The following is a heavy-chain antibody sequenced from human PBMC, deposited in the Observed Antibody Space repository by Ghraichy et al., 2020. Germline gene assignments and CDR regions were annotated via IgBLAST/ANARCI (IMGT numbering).Heavy chain of an antibody. J-gene: IGHJ4*02. CDR3: ARSGLQPFDC. D-gene: IGHD5-24*01. CDR1: GGSISSYY. CDR2: IYYSGST. V-gene: IGHV4-59*01. Sequence: SETLSLTCTVSGGSISSYYWSWIRQPPGKGLEWIGYIYYSGSTNYNPSLKSRVTISVDTSKNQFSLNLSSVTTADTAVYYCARSGLQPFDCWGQGTLVTVSS.